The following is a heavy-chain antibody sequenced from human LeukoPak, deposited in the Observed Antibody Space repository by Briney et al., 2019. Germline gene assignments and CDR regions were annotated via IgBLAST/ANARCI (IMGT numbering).Heavy chain of an antibody. J-gene: IGHJ4*02. D-gene: IGHD2-15*01. CDR3: ARADIYCSGGSCYLGY. Sequence: GGSLRLSCAASGFTFSDYYMSWIRQAPGKGLEWVSYISSSGSTIYYADSVKGRFTVSRDNAKNSLYLQMNSLRAEDTAVYYCARADIYCSGGSCYLGYWGQGTLVTVSS. CDR1: GFTFSDYY. CDR2: ISSSGSTI. V-gene: IGHV3-11*01.